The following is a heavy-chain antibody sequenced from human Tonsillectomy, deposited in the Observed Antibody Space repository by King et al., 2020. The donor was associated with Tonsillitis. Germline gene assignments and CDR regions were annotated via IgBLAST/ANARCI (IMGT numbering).Heavy chain of an antibody. CDR1: GGTFSSYA. V-gene: IGHV1-69*01. J-gene: IGHJ6*02. Sequence: VQLVESGAEVKKPGSSVKVSCKASGGTFSSYAISWVRQAPGQGLEWMGEIIPMFGTADYAQKLQGRVTITADESTSTAYMELSSLRSEDTAVYYCARGGGSPHYGMAVWGQGTTVIVSS. D-gene: IGHD2-15*01. CDR2: IIPMFGTA. CDR3: ARGGGSPHYGMAV.